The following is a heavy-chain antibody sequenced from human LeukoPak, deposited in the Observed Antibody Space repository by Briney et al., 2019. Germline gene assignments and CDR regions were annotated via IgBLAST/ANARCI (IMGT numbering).Heavy chain of an antibody. V-gene: IGHV4-34*01. CDR2: INHSGST. CDR1: GGSFSAYY. D-gene: IGHD4-11*01. J-gene: IGHJ6*02. CDR3: ARGRTTETTSYYYYHGMDV. Sequence: PAETLSLTCAGYGGSFSAYYWSWIRQPPGKGLEWIGEINHSGSTNYNPSLKSRVTISVDTSKNQFSLKLRFVTAADTAVYYCARGRTTETTSYYYYHGMDVWGQGTTVTVSS.